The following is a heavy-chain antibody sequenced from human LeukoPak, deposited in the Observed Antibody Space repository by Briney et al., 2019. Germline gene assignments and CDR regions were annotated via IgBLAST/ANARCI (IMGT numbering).Heavy chain of an antibody. CDR2: IYPSGTT. D-gene: IGHD5-12*01. Sequence: SQTLSLTCTVSGGSISSGSYYWSWIRQPAGKGLEWIGRIYPSGTTNYNPSLKSRVTISVDTSKTQFSLKLRSVTAADTAVYYCARGQEVVAENYFDYWGQGTLVTVSS. J-gene: IGHJ4*02. V-gene: IGHV4-61*02. CDR1: GGSISSGSYY. CDR3: ARGQEVVAENYFDY.